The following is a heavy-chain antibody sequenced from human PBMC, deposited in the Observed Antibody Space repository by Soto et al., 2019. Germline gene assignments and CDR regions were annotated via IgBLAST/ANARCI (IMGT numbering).Heavy chain of an antibody. V-gene: IGHV1-3*04. J-gene: IGHJ5*02. CDR3: ARDRGGYCSGGSCSEAWFDP. Sequence: ASVKVSCKASGDTFTSYPVHCVRQAPGQRLEWMGWINTGNGYTKYSQKFQGRVSITRDTSASTTYMQLTSLRSDDTALYYCARDRGGYCSGGSCSEAWFDPWGQGTLVTVSS. D-gene: IGHD2-15*01. CDR2: INTGNGYT. CDR1: GDTFTSYP.